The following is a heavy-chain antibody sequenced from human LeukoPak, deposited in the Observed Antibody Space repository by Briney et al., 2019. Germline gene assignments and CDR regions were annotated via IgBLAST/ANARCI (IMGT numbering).Heavy chain of an antibody. CDR2: IIPILGIA. CDR1: GGTFSSYA. J-gene: IGHJ4*02. CDR3: ARVVGARYSYGYVGYYFDY. V-gene: IGHV1-69*04. D-gene: IGHD5-18*01. Sequence: ASVKVSCKASGGTFSSYAISWVRQAPGQGLEWMGRIIPILGIANYAQKFQGRVTITAGKSTSTAYMELSSLRSEDTAVYYCARVVGARYSYGYVGYYFDYWGQGTLVTVSS.